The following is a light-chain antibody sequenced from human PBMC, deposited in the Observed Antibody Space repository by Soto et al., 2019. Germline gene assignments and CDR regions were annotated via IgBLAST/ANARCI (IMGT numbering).Light chain of an antibody. V-gene: IGKV1-5*01. CDR1: QSLDSW. Sequence: DFQMTQAPSTLPASVGDRVTITCRASQSLDSWLAWYQQGPGEAPKIVFYDAASLESGVPSRFSGSGAATDFPITISRLPPDDFATYYCQHYNSYGTFGQGTKVDI. CDR3: QHYNSYGT. J-gene: IGKJ1*01. CDR2: DAA.